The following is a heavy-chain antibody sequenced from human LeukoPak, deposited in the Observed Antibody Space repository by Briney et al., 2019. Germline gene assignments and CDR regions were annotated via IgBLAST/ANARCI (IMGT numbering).Heavy chain of an antibody. J-gene: IGHJ4*02. CDR1: GYTFTSYG. D-gene: IGHD4-17*01. V-gene: IGHV1-18*01. Sequence: ASVKVSCKASGYTFTSYGSSWVRQAPGQGLEWMGWISAYNGNTNYAQKLQGRVTMTTDTSTSTAYMELRSLRSDDTAVYYCASSPGTVTTPGYWGQGTLVTVSS. CDR3: ASSPGTVTTPGY. CDR2: ISAYNGNT.